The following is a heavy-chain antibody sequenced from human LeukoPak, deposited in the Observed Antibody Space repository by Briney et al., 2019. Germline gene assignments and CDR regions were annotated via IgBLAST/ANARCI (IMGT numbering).Heavy chain of an antibody. CDR2: INPNSGGT. Sequence: GASVKVSCKASGYTVTNYYMHWVRQAPGQGLEWMGWINPNSGGTNYAQKFQGWVTMTRDTSISTAYMELSRLRSDDTAVYYCARAGGAAAHPPYYGMDVWGQGTTATVSS. V-gene: IGHV1-2*04. J-gene: IGHJ6*02. D-gene: IGHD6-13*01. CDR3: ARAGGAAAHPPYYGMDV. CDR1: GYTVTNYY.